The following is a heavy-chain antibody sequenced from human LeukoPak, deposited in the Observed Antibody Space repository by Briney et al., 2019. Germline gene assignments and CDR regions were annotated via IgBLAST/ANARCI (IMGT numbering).Heavy chain of an antibody. D-gene: IGHD6-19*01. CDR3: AKDRGIAVAGTDFDY. V-gene: IGHV3-23*01. CDR1: GFTFSSYA. Sequence: GGSLRLSCAASGFTFSSYAMSWVRQAPGKGLEWVSAISGSGGSTYYADSVKGRFTISRDNSKNTLYLQMNSLRAEDTAVYYCAKDRGIAVAGTDFDYWGQGTLVTVFS. CDR2: ISGSGGST. J-gene: IGHJ4*02.